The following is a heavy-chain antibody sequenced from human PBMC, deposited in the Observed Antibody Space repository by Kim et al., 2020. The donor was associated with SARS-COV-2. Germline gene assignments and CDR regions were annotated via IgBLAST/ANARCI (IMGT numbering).Heavy chain of an antibody. D-gene: IGHD7-27*01. CDR2: IGTAGDT. CDR1: GFTFSSYD. J-gene: IGHJ6*02. CDR3: ARDLGPRSGDRGSYGMDV. Sequence: GGSLRLSCAASGFTFSSYDMHWVRQATGKGLEWVSAIGTAGDTYYPGSVKGRFTISRENAKNSLYLQMNSLRAGDTAVYYCARDLGPRSGDRGSYGMDVWGQGTTVTVSS. V-gene: IGHV3-13*04.